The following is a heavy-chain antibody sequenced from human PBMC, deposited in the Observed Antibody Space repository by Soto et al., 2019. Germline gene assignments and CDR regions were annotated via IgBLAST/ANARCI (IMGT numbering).Heavy chain of an antibody. CDR2: IYYSGST. J-gene: IGHJ4*02. CDR3: ARDPVGVTHFDY. V-gene: IGHV4-31*03. Sequence: LSLTCTVSGGSISSGGYYWSWIRQHPGKGLEWIGYIYYSGSTYYNPSLKSRVTMSIDTSRNQFSLKLRSVTAADTAVYYCARDPVGVTHFDYWGQGALVTVSS. CDR1: GGSISSGGYY. D-gene: IGHD1-26*01.